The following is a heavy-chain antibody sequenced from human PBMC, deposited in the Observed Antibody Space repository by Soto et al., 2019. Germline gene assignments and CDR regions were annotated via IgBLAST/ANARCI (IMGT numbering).Heavy chain of an antibody. CDR2: IYYSGST. Sequence: QVQLQESGPGLVKPSQTLSLTCTVSGGSISSGGYYWSWIRQHPGKGLEWIGYIYYSGSTYYNPSLESRVTISVDTSKNPFSLKLGSVTAADTAVYYCARESGDCSGGSCYSFNYYYYGMDVWGQGTTVTVSS. CDR3: ARESGDCSGGSCYSFNYYYYGMDV. J-gene: IGHJ6*02. D-gene: IGHD2-15*01. V-gene: IGHV4-31*03. CDR1: GGSISSGGYY.